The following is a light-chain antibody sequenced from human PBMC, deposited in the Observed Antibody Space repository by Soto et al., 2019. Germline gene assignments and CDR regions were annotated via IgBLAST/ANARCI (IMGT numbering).Light chain of an antibody. CDR2: AAS. J-gene: IGKJ1*01. CDR3: LQDYNYPWT. Sequence: IQMTQSPSTLSASIVDRFTITFRASQSLDNCLAWYQQKPGKAPKLLIYAASSLQSGVPSRFSGSGSGTDFTLTISSLQPEDFATYYCLQDYNYPWTFGQGTKWIS. CDR1: QSLDNC. V-gene: IGKV1-6*01.